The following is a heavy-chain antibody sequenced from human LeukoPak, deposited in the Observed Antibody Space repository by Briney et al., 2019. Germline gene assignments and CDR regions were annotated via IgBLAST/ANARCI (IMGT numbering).Heavy chain of an antibody. V-gene: IGHV3-23*01. CDR1: GFTFSSYA. CDR3: ARDYNGDIDRIYYFDY. D-gene: IGHD4-17*01. Sequence: GGSLRLSCAASGFTFSSYAMSWVRQAPGKGLEWVSAISGSGGSTYYADSVKGRFTISRDNSKNTVYLEMNSLRAEDTAVYYCARDYNGDIDRIYYFDYWGQGTLVTVSS. CDR2: ISGSGGST. J-gene: IGHJ4*02.